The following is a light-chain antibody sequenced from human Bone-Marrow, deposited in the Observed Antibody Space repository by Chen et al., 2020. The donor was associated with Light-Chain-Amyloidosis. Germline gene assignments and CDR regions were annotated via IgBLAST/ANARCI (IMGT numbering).Light chain of an antibody. CDR3: QEYDDAPWT. V-gene: IGKV1-27*01. CDR2: DAS. Sequence: DIQMTQSPSSLSASVGDRVTVTCRASQDIGNYLAWYHQKPGTVPKLLVYDASDLKSGVPSRFSASGSGADFTLTISSLQPEDVGTYYCQEYDDAPWTFGQGTKVEIK. CDR1: QDIGNY. J-gene: IGKJ1*01.